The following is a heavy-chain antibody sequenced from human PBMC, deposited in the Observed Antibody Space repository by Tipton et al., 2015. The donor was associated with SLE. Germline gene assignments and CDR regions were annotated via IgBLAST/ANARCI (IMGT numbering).Heavy chain of an antibody. Sequence: TLSLTCTVSGGSISSYYWSWIRQPPGTGLEWIGYIYYSGSTNYNPSLKSRVTISVDTSKNQFSLKLSSVTAADTAVYYCARWAGPTLNFDYWGQGTLVTVSS. D-gene: IGHD6-19*01. CDR1: GGSISSYY. V-gene: IGHV4-59*01. CDR3: ARWAGPTLNFDY. J-gene: IGHJ4*02. CDR2: IYYSGST.